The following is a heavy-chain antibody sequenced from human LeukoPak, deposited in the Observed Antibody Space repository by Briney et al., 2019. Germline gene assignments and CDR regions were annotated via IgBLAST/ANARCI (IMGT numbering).Heavy chain of an antibody. CDR1: GFTFSSYW. J-gene: IGHJ6*02. Sequence: PGGSLRLSCAASGFTFSSYWMHWVRQAPGKGLVWVSRINSDGSSTSYADSVKGRFTISRDNAKNTLYLQMNSLRAEDTAVYYCARDIAAREGYYYYGMDVWGQGTTVTVSS. D-gene: IGHD6-6*01. CDR3: ARDIAAREGYYYYGMDV. V-gene: IGHV3-74*01. CDR2: INSDGSST.